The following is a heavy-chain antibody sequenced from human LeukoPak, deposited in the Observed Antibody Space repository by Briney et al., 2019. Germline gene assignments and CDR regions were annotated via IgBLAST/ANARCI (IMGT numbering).Heavy chain of an antibody. CDR3: ARECSGGSCYEDDY. Sequence: ASVKVSCKASGYTFTSYDTNWVRQATGQGLEWMGWMNPNSGNTGYAQKFQGRVTMTRNTSISTAYMELSSLRSEDTAVYYCARECSGGSCYEDDYWGQGTLVTVSS. D-gene: IGHD2-15*01. CDR1: GYTFTSYD. V-gene: IGHV1-8*01. J-gene: IGHJ4*02. CDR2: MNPNSGNT.